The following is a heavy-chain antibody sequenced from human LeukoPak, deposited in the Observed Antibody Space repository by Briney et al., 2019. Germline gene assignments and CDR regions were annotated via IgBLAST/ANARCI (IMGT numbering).Heavy chain of an antibody. CDR2: ISGRP. V-gene: IGHV3-23*01. CDR1: GFTFSNYA. J-gene: IGHJ4*02. CDR3: AKALDYWYFDY. D-gene: IGHD2/OR15-2a*01. Sequence: QSGGSLRLSCAASGFTFSNYAMSWVRQAPGKGLEWVSAISGRPPYADSVKGRFTISRDNSKNTLYLQVNSLRAEDTAVYYCAKALDYWYFDYWGQGTVVTVSS.